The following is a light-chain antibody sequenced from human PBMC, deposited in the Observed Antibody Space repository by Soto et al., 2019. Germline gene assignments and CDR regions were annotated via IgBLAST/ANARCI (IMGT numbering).Light chain of an antibody. CDR2: GAS. J-gene: IGKJ1*01. CDR1: HSVRSS. CDR3: QQYGSSGT. Sequence: EIVMTQSPATLSVSPGERATLSCRASHSVRSSLAWYQQKPGQAPRLLIHGASTRATGIPGRFSGSGSGTDFTLTISRLEPEDFAVYYCQQYGSSGTFGQGTKVDIK. V-gene: IGKV3-20*01.